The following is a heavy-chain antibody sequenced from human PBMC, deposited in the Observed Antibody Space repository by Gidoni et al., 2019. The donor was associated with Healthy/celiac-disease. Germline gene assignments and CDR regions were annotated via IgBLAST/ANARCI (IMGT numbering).Heavy chain of an antibody. CDR1: GYTLTELS. D-gene: IGHD3-10*01. CDR3: ATLRWLIRGVIVYYYGMDV. V-gene: IGHV1-24*01. CDR2: FDPEDGET. Sequence: QVQLVQSGAEVKKPGASVKVSCKVSGYTLTELSMHWVRQAPGKGLEWMGGFDPEDGETIYAQKFQGRVTMTEDTSTDTAYMELSSLRSEDTAVYYCATLRWLIRGVIVYYYGMDVWGQGTTVTVSS. J-gene: IGHJ6*02.